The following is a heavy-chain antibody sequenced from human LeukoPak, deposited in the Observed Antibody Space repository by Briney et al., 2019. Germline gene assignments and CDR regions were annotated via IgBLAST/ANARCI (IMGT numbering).Heavy chain of an antibody. V-gene: IGHV4-59*01. J-gene: IGHJ5*02. CDR2: IYYSGST. CDR1: GGSISSYY. D-gene: IGHD3-10*01. Sequence: SETLSLTCTVSGGSISSYYWSWIRQPPGKGLEWIGYIYYSGSTNYNPSLKSRVTISVATSKNQFSLKLSPVTAADTAVYYCARSHGSGSYYDNWFDPWGQGTLVTVSS. CDR3: ARSHGSGSYYDNWFDP.